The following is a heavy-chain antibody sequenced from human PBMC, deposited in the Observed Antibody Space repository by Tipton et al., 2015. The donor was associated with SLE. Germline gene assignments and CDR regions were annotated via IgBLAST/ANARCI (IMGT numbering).Heavy chain of an antibody. CDR1: GGSISTYF. CDR2: VYDSGST. J-gene: IGHJ4*02. Sequence: TLSLTCTISGGSISTYFWSWIRQPPGKGLEWIGYVYDSGSTHYNPSLTSRVTMSVDTSKNQFSLKLSSVTAADTAVYYCARDLGRLYFDYWGQGTLVTVSS. D-gene: IGHD3-16*01. V-gene: IGHV4-59*01. CDR3: ARDLGRLYFDY.